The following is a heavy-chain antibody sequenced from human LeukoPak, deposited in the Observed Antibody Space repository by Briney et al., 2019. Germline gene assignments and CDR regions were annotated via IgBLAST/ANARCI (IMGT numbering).Heavy chain of an antibody. Sequence: GGSLRLSCAASGFTFSSYWMHWVRQTPGKGLVWVSHINTDGSRTNYADSVKGRFTISRDNAKNTLYLQMNSLRAEDTAVYYCTRVRDYSTRDFDHWGQGTLVTVSS. CDR2: INTDGSRT. CDR3: TRVRDYSTRDFDH. CDR1: GFTFSSYW. J-gene: IGHJ4*02. V-gene: IGHV3-74*01. D-gene: IGHD6-13*01.